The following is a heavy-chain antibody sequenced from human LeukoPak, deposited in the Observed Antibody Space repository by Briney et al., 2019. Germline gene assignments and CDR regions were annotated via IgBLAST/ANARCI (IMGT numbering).Heavy chain of an antibody. Sequence: ASVKVSCKASGYTFTSYGISWVRQAPGQGLEWMGWISAYNGNTNYAQKLQGRVTMTTDTSTSTAYMELRSLRSDDTAVYYCAREVILTGYSSAEYFQHWGQGTLVTVSS. V-gene: IGHV1-18*04. J-gene: IGHJ1*01. D-gene: IGHD3-9*01. CDR3: AREVILTGYSSAEYFQH. CDR1: GYTFTSYG. CDR2: ISAYNGNT.